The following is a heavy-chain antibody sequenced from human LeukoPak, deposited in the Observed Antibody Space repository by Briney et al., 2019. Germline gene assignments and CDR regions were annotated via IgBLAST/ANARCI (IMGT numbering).Heavy chain of an antibody. CDR1: GSTFSNAW. Sequence: GGSLRLSCAASGSTFSNAWMSWVRQAPGKGLEWVGRIKSKTDGGTTDYAAPVKGRFTISRDDSKNTLYLQMNSLKTEDTAVYYCTRGRYCSSTSCSPNWFDPWGQGTLVTVSS. CDR2: IKSKTDGGTT. J-gene: IGHJ5*02. V-gene: IGHV3-15*01. D-gene: IGHD2-2*01. CDR3: TRGRYCSSTSCSPNWFDP.